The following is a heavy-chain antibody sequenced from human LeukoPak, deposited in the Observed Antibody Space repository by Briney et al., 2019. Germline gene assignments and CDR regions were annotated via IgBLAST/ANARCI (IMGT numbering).Heavy chain of an antibody. CDR3: GRILSVTTSYYFDY. D-gene: IGHD4-11*01. CDR2: IDWDDDK. J-gene: IGHJ4*02. CDR1: GFSLSTSGMC. V-gene: IGHV2-70*11. Sequence: SGPALVKPTQTLTLTCTFSGFSLSTSGMCVSWIRQPPGKALEWLARIDWDDDKYYSTSLKTRLTISKDTSKNQVVLTMTNMDPVDTATYYCGRILSVTTSYYFDYWGQGTLVTVSS.